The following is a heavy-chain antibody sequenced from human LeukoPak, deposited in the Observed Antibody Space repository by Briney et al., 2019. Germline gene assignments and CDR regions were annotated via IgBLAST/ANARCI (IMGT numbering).Heavy chain of an antibody. J-gene: IGHJ4*02. CDR3: ARVIIAATGIDY. CDR1: GFTFSSHW. V-gene: IGHV3-74*01. Sequence: GGSLRLSCATAGFTFSSHWMHWVRQGPGKGLVWVPRINTDGSTTSYADSVKGRFTISRDNAKNTLYLQMNSLRAEVTAVYYCARVIIAATGIDYWGQGTLVTVSS. D-gene: IGHD6-13*01. CDR2: INTDGSTT.